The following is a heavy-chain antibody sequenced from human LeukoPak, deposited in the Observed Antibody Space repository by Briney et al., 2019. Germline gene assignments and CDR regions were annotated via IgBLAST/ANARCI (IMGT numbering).Heavy chain of an antibody. CDR2: INHSGST. J-gene: IGHJ4*02. CDR1: GGSFSGYY. CDR3: ARVDYCSGTSCGRLDY. Sequence: PSETLSLTCAVYGGSFSGYYWSWIRQPPGKGLEWIGEINHSGSTNYNPSLKSRVTISVDTSKNQFSLKLTSVTGADTAVYYCARVDYCSGTSCGRLDYWGQGTLVTVSS. D-gene: IGHD2-2*01. V-gene: IGHV4-34*01.